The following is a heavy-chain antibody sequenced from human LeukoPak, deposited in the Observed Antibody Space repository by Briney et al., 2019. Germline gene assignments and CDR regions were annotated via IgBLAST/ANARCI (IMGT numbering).Heavy chain of an antibody. CDR1: GGSISSYY. Sequence: SETLSLTCTVSGGSISSYYWSWIRQPAGKGLEWIGRIYTSGSTNYNPSLKSRVTMSVDTSRNQFSLKVSSVTAADTAVYYCARDGRVFYYYMDVWGKGTTVTISS. D-gene: IGHD6-13*01. CDR3: ARDGRVFYYYMDV. CDR2: IYTSGST. V-gene: IGHV4-4*07. J-gene: IGHJ6*03.